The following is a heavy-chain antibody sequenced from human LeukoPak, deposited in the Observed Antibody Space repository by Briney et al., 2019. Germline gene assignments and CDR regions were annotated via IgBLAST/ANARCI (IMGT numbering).Heavy chain of an antibody. D-gene: IGHD3-10*01. CDR1: GFTFDDYG. CDR2: INWNGGST. J-gene: IGHJ4*02. V-gene: IGHV3-20*04. CDR3: ARDTSSSYGSGSDY. Sequence: GGSLRLSCAASGFTFDDYGMSWVRQAPGKGLEWVSGINWNGGSTGYADSVKGRFTISRGNAKNSLYLQMNSLRAEDTALYYCARDTSSSYGSGSDYWGQGTLVTVSS.